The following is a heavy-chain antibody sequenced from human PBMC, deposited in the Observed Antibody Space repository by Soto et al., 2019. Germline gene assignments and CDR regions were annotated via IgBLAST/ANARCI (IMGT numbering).Heavy chain of an antibody. V-gene: IGHV4-39*01. CDR2: VYYSGST. J-gene: IGHJ4*02. Sequence: SETLSLTCTVSGGSISSSSYNWGWVRQPPGKGLEWIGTVYYSGSTNYNPSLKSRVTILVDTSQNQFSLRLRSVTAADTAVYYRARHRWGPGFYSGLLDFWRQGTPVTVSS. CDR1: GGSISSSSYN. CDR3: ARHRWGPGFYSGLLDF. D-gene: IGHD3-16*01.